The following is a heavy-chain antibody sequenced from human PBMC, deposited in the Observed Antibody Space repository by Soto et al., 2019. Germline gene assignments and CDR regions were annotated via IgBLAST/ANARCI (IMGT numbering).Heavy chain of an antibody. CDR1: GYTFTGYY. D-gene: IGHD3-16*01. CDR3: ASQSSGLFGDADAFDI. CDR2: INPNSGGT. J-gene: IGHJ3*02. V-gene: IGHV1-2*04. Sequence: GASVKVSCKASGYTFTGYYMHWVRQAPGQGLEWMGWINPNSGGTNYAQKFQGWVTMTRDTSISTAYMELSRLRSDDTAGYYCASQSSGLFGDADAFDICGQGTMVTVSS.